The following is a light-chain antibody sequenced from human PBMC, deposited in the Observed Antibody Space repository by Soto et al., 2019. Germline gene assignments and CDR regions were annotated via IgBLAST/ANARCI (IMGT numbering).Light chain of an antibody. CDR2: EAS. V-gene: IGKV3-11*01. Sequence: EIALTQSPATLSLSPGERATLSCRASQSVSSYLAWYQQKPGQAPRLLIYEASNRATGIPARFSGSGSGTDFTLTISSLEPEDFAVYYCQQRSNWPTWTFGQGTKVDIK. J-gene: IGKJ1*01. CDR1: QSVSSY. CDR3: QQRSNWPTWT.